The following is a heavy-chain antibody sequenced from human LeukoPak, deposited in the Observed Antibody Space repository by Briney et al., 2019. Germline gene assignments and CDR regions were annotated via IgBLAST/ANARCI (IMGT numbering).Heavy chain of an antibody. V-gene: IGHV1-2*02. CDR1: GYTVSDYY. CDR3: AGVRGNSCDY. CDR2: LRGDTGDT. J-gene: IGHJ4*02. D-gene: IGHD6-13*01. Sequence: ASVTVSCKTSGYTVSDYYMHWVRQAPGQGLEWMGWLRGDTGDTGSPQKFKGRVTMTRDTATNTAYMQLSRLTYDDTAMYFCAGVRGNSCDYWGQGTLVTVSS.